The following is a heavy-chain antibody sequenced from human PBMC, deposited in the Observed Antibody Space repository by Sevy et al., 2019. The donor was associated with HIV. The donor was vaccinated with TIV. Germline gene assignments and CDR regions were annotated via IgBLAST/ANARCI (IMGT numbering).Heavy chain of an antibody. Sequence: GESLKISCAASGFTFNNFKMNWVRQAPGKGLQWVSSISGSSNNISYAESLKGRFIISRDNVKDTVFLQMNSLRADDTAVYYCARGPPDGSYDYFDSWGQGTLVTVSS. V-gene: IGHV3-21*06. J-gene: IGHJ4*02. CDR3: ARGPPDGSYDYFDS. CDR1: GFTFNNFK. D-gene: IGHD1-26*01. CDR2: ISGSSNNI.